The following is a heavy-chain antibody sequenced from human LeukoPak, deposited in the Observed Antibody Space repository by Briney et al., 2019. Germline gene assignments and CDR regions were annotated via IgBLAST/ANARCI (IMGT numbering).Heavy chain of an antibody. V-gene: IGHV3-11*01. CDR3: AKQAVSSSWYYFDY. Sequence: GGSLRLSCAASGFTFSDYYMSWIRQAPGKGLEWVSYISSSGSTIYYADSVKGRFTISRDNAKNSLYLQMNSLRAEDTAVYYCAKQAVSSSWYYFDYWGQGTLVTVSS. J-gene: IGHJ4*02. CDR2: ISSSGSTI. CDR1: GFTFSDYY. D-gene: IGHD6-13*01.